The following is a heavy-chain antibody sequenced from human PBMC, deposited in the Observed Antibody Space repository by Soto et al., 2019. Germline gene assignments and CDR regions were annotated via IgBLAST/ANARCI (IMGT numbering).Heavy chain of an antibody. D-gene: IGHD5-12*01. CDR1: GYSFTSYW. CDR3: ARHHVATIASDYYYYYGMDV. J-gene: IGHJ6*02. V-gene: IGHV5-51*01. Sequence: GESLKISCKGSGYSFTSYWIGWVRQMPGKGLEWMGIIYPGDSDTRYSPSFQGQVTISADKSISTAYLQWSSLKASDTAMYYCARHHVATIASDYYYYYGMDVWGQGTTVTVSS. CDR2: IYPGDSDT.